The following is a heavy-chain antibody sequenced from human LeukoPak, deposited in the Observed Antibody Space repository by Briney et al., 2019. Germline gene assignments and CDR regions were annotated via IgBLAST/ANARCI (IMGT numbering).Heavy chain of an antibody. V-gene: IGHV5-51*01. CDR3: ARARDYGDYVIGRWFDP. D-gene: IGHD4-17*01. CDR1: GYSFTSYW. Sequence: GESLKISCKGPGYSFTSYWIGWVRQMPGKGLGWMGIIYPGDSDTRYSPSFQGQVTISADKSISTAYLQWSSLKASDTAMYYCARARDYGDYVIGRWFDPWGQGTLVTVSS. CDR2: IYPGDSDT. J-gene: IGHJ5*02.